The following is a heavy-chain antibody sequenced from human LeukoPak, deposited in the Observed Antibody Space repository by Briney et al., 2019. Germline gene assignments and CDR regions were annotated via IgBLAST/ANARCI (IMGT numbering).Heavy chain of an antibody. CDR3: AKDPFHCSGGSCFRWFDP. D-gene: IGHD2-15*01. J-gene: IGHJ5*02. CDR2: ISGSGGST. V-gene: IGHV3-23*01. CDR1: GFTFSSYA. Sequence: GGSLRLSCAASGFTFSSYAMSWVRQAPGKGLEWVSAISGSGGSTYYADSVKGRFTISRDNSKNTLYLQMNSLRAEDTAVYHCAKDPFHCSGGSCFRWFDPWGQGTLVTVSS.